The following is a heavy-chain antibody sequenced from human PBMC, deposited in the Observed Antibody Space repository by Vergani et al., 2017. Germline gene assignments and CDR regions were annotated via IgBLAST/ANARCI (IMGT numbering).Heavy chain of an antibody. CDR3: ARNHRNHSELPGAFYI. CDR1: GFSFSDHY. Sequence: QVQLVESGGGLVKPGGSLRLSCAASGFSFSDHYMTWIRQAPGKGLEWVSYISNSGNTIEYADSVKGLFSISRDNAKSSLFLQMDSLRAEDTAVYYCARNHRNHSELPGAFYIRVQGAIVSDSS. CDR2: ISNSGNTI. D-gene: IGHD1-14*01. V-gene: IGHV3-11*01. J-gene: IGHJ3*02.